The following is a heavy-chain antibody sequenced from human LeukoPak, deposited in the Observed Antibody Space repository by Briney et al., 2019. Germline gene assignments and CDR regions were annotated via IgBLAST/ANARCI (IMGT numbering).Heavy chain of an antibody. J-gene: IGHJ3*02. D-gene: IGHD2-2*01. CDR1: GGSISGGKW. CDR3: ARRRVVPAGPSTFDI. V-gene: IGHV4-4*02. CDR2: ISHSGNP. Sequence: PSETLSLTCTVSGGSISGGKWWSWVRQPPGKGLEWIGEISHSGNPNYNPSLKSRLTISVDKAKNQFSLNLNSVTAADTAVYYCARRRVVPAGPSTFDIWGQGTMVTVSS.